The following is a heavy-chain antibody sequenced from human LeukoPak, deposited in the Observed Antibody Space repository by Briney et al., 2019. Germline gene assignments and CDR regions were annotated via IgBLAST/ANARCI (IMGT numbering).Heavy chain of an antibody. CDR2: IIPILGIA. Sequence: ASVKVSCKASGGTFSSYAISWVRQAPGQGLEWMGRIIPILGIANYAQKFQGRVTITADKSTSTAYMELSSLRSEDTAVYYCARENYGSGSYYNIDYWGQGTLVTVSS. V-gene: IGHV1-69*04. D-gene: IGHD3-10*01. CDR3: ARENYGSGSYYNIDY. J-gene: IGHJ4*02. CDR1: GGTFSSYA.